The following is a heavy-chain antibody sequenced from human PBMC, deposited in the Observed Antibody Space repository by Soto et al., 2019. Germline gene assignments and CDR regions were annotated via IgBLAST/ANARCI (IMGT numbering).Heavy chain of an antibody. V-gene: IGHV3-11*04. CDR1: GFTFSDHY. J-gene: IGHJ6*02. CDR2: IGTRSDI. Sequence: GGSLRLSCAASGFTFSDHYMSWIRQAPGKGLEWVSSIGTRSDIYYAESVKGRFTISRDNAKNSLSLEMDSLRVEDTGVYYCAREETAWPLAYGLDVWGQGTTVTVSS. D-gene: IGHD2-21*02. CDR3: AREETAWPLAYGLDV.